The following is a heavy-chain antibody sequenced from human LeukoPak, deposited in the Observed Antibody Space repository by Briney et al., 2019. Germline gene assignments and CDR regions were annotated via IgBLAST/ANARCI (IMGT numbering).Heavy chain of an antibody. Sequence: PSETLSLTCTVSGGSISSSSYDWGGLRQPPGKGLEWIGSIYYSGSTYYNPSLKSRVTISVDTSKNQFSLKLSSVTAADTAVYYCARASGYDYLGWFDPRGQGTLVTVSS. D-gene: IGHD5-12*01. CDR3: ARASGYDYLGWFDP. CDR1: GGSISSSSYD. V-gene: IGHV4-39*07. J-gene: IGHJ5*02. CDR2: IYYSGST.